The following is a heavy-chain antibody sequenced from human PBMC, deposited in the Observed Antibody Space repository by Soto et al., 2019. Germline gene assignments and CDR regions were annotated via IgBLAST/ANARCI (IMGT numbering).Heavy chain of an antibody. D-gene: IGHD2-2*01. CDR3: TSVVPAPDY. CDR2: IRSKAYGGTT. CDR1: GFTFGDYA. V-gene: IGHV3-49*04. Sequence: GGSLRLSCTASGFTFGDYAMSWVRQAPGKGLEWVGFIRSKAYGGTTEYAASVKGRFTISRDDSKSIAYLQTNSLKTEDTAVYYCTSVVPAPDYWGQGTLVTVSS. J-gene: IGHJ4*02.